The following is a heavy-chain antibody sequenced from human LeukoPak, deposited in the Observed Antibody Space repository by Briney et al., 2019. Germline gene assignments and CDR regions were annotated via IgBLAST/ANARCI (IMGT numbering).Heavy chain of an antibody. CDR3: VKDSGY. D-gene: IGHD6-25*01. V-gene: IGHV4-38-2*02. J-gene: IGHJ4*02. Sequence: PSETLSLTCTVSGYSISSGYYWGWIRQPPGKGLEWIGSIYHSGSTYYDPSLKSRVTISVDTSNNQFSLKLSSVTAADTAVYYCVKDSGYWGQGTRVTVCS. CDR2: IYHSGST. CDR1: GYSISSGYY.